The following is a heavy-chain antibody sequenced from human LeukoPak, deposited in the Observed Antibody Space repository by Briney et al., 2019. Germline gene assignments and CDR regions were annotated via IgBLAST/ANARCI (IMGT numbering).Heavy chain of an antibody. CDR1: GFTFSSYA. CDR2: ISGSGGGT. J-gene: IGHJ4*02. V-gene: IGHV3-23*01. Sequence: GGSLRLSCAASGFTFSSYAMSWVRQAPGKGLEWVSAISGSGGGTYYADSVKGRFTISRDNSKNTLYLQMNSLRAEDTAVYYCATRGTYYYDNSGYWGFDYWGQGTLVTVSS. CDR3: ATRGTYYYDNSGYWGFDY. D-gene: IGHD3-22*01.